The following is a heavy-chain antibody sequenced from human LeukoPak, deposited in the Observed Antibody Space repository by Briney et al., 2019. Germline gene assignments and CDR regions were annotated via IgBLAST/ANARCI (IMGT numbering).Heavy chain of an antibody. CDR3: ARGPRRGDYNWFDP. D-gene: IGHD4-17*01. CDR1: GYTFNNYG. V-gene: IGHV1-18*01. CDR2: VTSYNGDT. J-gene: IGHJ5*02. Sequence: ASVRVSCKASGYTFNNYGISWVRQAPGQGLEWMGWVTSYNGDTNYAQKFQGRITMSTDTSTSTAYMELRSLRSDDTAVYYCARGPRRGDYNWFDPWGQGTLVTVSS.